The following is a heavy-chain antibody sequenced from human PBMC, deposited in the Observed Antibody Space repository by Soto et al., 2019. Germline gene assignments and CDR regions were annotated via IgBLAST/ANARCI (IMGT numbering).Heavy chain of an antibody. V-gene: IGHV1-58*01. CDR2: IIVGSGNT. CDR3: AAEIYSGGNCCHFDY. J-gene: IGHJ4*02. D-gene: IGHD2-21*02. Sequence: ASVKVSCKTSGFTFSNSAVQWVRQARGRPLEWIGWIIVGSGNTNYLQNLQGRITITRDTSTNTAYMELSSLTSEDTAVYYCAAEIYSGGNCCHFDYWGQGTPVTVSS. CDR1: GFTFSNSA.